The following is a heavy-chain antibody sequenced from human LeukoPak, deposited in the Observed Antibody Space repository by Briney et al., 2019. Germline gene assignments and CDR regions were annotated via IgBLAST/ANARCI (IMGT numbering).Heavy chain of an antibody. D-gene: IGHD3-22*01. CDR3: ARVLGSRYYYDSSGYLDS. CDR2: ISTNNGNT. CDR1: GYTFTSYG. J-gene: IGHJ4*02. Sequence: ASVKVSCKASGYTFTSYGITWVRQAPGQGLEWMGWISTNNGNTNYAQKFQGRVTMTTDTPTSTAYMELRSLRSDDTAVYFCARVLGSRYYYDSSGYLDSWGQGTLVIVSS. V-gene: IGHV1-18*01.